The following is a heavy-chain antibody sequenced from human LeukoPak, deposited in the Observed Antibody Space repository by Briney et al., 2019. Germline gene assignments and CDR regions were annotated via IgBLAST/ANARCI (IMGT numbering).Heavy chain of an antibody. CDR3: AREVVGNYYMDV. CDR1: GGTFSSYA. J-gene: IGHJ6*03. Sequence: SAKVSCKASGGTFSSYAISWVRQAPGQGLEWMGGIIPIFGTANYAQKFQGRVTITADESTSTAYMELSSLRSEDTAVYYCAREVVGNYYMDVWGKGTTVTVSS. CDR2: IIPIFGTA. V-gene: IGHV1-69*01.